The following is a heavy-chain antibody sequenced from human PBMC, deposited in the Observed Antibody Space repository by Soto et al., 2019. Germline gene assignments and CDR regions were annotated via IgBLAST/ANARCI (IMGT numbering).Heavy chain of an antibody. V-gene: IGHV5-51*01. J-gene: IGHJ6*02. Sequence: ESLKMGCKGSGDIFTTYWIGWVRQMPGKGLEWMGIIYPGDSDTRYSPSFQGQVTISADKSISTAYLQWSSLTASDTAMYYCARQRQLRPHGMDVWGQGSTVTVSS. CDR2: IYPGDSDT. D-gene: IGHD2-2*01. CDR1: GDIFTTYW. CDR3: ARQRQLRPHGMDV.